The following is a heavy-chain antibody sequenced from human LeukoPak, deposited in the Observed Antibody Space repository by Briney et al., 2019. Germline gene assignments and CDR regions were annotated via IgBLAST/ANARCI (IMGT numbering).Heavy chain of an antibody. CDR1: GFTFSSYI. J-gene: IGHJ6*02. CDR3: AKEGRWLQPKGFFYYGMDV. V-gene: IGHV3-21*01. CDR2: ISSSSSYI. D-gene: IGHD5-24*01. Sequence: PGGSLRLSCAASGFTFSSYIMNWVRQAPGKGLEWVSSISSSSSYIYYADSVKGRFTISRDNAKNSLYLQMNSLRAEDTAVYYCAKEGRWLQPKGFFYYGMDVWGQGTTVTVSS.